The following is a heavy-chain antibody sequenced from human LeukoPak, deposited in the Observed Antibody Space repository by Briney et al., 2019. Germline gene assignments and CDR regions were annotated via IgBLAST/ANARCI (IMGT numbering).Heavy chain of an antibody. V-gene: IGHV4-34*01. CDR3: ANSIDFDYGDYYFDY. J-gene: IGHJ4*02. CDR2: INHSGST. CDR1: GGSYSGYY. D-gene: IGHD4-17*01. Sequence: SETLSLTCAVYGGSYSGYYWSWIRQPPGKGLEWIGEINHSGSTNYNPSLKSRVTISVDTSKNQFSLKLSSVTAADTAVYYCANSIDFDYGDYYFDYWGQGALVTISS.